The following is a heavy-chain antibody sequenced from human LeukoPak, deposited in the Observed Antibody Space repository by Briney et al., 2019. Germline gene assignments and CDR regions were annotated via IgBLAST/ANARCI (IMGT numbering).Heavy chain of an antibody. D-gene: IGHD2-21*01. V-gene: IGHV3-23*01. CDR3: AKRGSALAYFDL. CDR2: FGFGGTDR. Sequence: GGSLRLSCAASGSTFSSSVMDWVRQAPGRGLEWVSNFGFGGTDRYYADSVKGRFTISRDNSESTLYLQMDSLRAEDTAVYYCAKRGSALAYFDLWGQGTLVTVSS. CDR1: GSTFSSSV. J-gene: IGHJ4*02.